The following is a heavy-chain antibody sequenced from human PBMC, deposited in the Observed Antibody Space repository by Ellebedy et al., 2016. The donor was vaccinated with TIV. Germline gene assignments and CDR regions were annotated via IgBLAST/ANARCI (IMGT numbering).Heavy chain of an antibody. D-gene: IGHD6-19*01. Sequence: GESLKISXAASGFIFSDYWMHWVRQAPGKGLEWVANIKEDGGEKYYVDSVKGRFTISRDNTKNSLYLQMNSLRAEDTAVYYCARDKLQNAVAGSNFDYWGQGALVTVSS. J-gene: IGHJ4*02. CDR3: ARDKLQNAVAGSNFDY. CDR2: IKEDGGEK. V-gene: IGHV3-7*01. CDR1: GFIFSDYW.